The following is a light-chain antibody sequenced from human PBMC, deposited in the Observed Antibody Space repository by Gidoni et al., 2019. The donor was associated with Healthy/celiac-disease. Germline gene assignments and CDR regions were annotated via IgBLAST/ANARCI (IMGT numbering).Light chain of an antibody. Sequence: QSVLTQPPSVSGAPGQRVTISCTGSSSNIVAGYDVHWYQQLPETAPKLLIYGNSNRPSGVPDRFSGSKSGTSASLAITGLQAEDEADYYCQSYDSSLSGLYVFGTGTKVTVL. J-gene: IGLJ1*01. V-gene: IGLV1-40*01. CDR3: QSYDSSLSGLYV. CDR2: GNS. CDR1: SSNIVAGYD.